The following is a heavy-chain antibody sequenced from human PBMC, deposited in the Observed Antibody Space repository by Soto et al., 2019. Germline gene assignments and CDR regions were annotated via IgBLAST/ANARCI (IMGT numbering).Heavy chain of an antibody. J-gene: IGHJ6*02. CDR2: IYHSGST. CDR1: GGSISSGGYS. V-gene: IGHV4-30-2*01. D-gene: IGHD1-1*01. CDR3: ARDAYNALMGGMDV. Sequence: QLQLQESGSGLVKPSQTLSLTCAVSGGSISSGGYSWSWIRQPPGKGLEWIGYIYHSGSTYYNPSRKSRVTISVDRSKNQFSLKLSSVTAADTAVYYCARDAYNALMGGMDVWGQGTTVTVSS.